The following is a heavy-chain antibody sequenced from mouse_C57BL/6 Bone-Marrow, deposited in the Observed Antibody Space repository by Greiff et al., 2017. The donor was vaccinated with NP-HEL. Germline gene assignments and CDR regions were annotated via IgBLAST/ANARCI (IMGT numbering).Heavy chain of an antibody. Sequence: VMLVESGAKLVRPGASVKLSCKASGYTFTDYYINWVKQRPGQGLEWIARIYPGSGNTYYNEKFKGKATLTAEKSSSTAYMQLSSLTSEDSAVYFCARGVSLIYGYYAMDYWGQGTSVTVSS. CDR3: ARGVSLIYGYYAMDY. V-gene: IGHV1-76*01. D-gene: IGHD1-1*02. CDR1: GYTFTDYY. J-gene: IGHJ4*01. CDR2: IYPGSGNT.